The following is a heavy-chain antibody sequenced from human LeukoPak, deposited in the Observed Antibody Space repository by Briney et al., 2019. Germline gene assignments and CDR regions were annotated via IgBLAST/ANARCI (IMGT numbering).Heavy chain of an antibody. Sequence: GASVKVSCKASGGTFSSYAISWVRQAPGQGLEWMGRIIPILGIANYAQKFQGRVTITADKSTSTAYMELSSLRSEDTAVYYCARQYDPAYMAFDIWGQGTMVTVSS. CDR3: ARQYDPAYMAFDI. D-gene: IGHD2-2*01. V-gene: IGHV1-69*04. J-gene: IGHJ3*02. CDR1: GGTFSSYA. CDR2: IIPILGIA.